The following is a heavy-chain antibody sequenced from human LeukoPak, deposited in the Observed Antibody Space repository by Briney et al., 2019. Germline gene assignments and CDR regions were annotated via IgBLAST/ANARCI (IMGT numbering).Heavy chain of an antibody. CDR3: ARVGGSWYLRLGS. D-gene: IGHD6-13*01. V-gene: IGHV1-2*02. CDR2: INPNTGGT. J-gene: IGHJ4*02. Sequence: ASVKVSCKASGYTFTTYSVHWVRQAPGQGLEWMGWINPNTGGTNYAQKFQGRVTMTRDTSISTVYMELSSLRSDDTAMYYCARVGGSWYLRLGSWGQGTLVTVSS. CDR1: GYTFTTYS.